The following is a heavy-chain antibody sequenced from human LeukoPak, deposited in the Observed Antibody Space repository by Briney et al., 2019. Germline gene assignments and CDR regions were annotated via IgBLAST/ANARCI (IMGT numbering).Heavy chain of an antibody. CDR2: IYYSGST. CDR1: GGSISSYY. D-gene: IGHD3-16*02. J-gene: IGHJ5*02. Sequence: SETLSLTXTVSGGSISSYYWSWIRQPPGKGLEWIGYIYYSGSTNYNPSLKSRVTISVDTSKNQFSLKLSSVTAADTAVYYCARGVLRLGELSSWGQGTLVTVSS. V-gene: IGHV4-59*01. CDR3: ARGVLRLGELSS.